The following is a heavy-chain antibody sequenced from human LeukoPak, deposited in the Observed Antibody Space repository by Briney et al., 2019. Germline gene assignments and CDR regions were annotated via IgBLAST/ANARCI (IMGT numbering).Heavy chain of an antibody. V-gene: IGHV3-33*01. CDR3: ARVVGSGWPPFDH. D-gene: IGHD6-19*01. CDR2: IWNDGTNK. J-gene: IGHJ4*02. Sequence: GGSLRLSCGASGSTFSTYGMHWVRRAPGQGLEWVAVIWNDGTNKYYGDSVKGRFTISRDNSKNTVYLQMNSLRDEDTAVYYCARVVGSGWPPFDHWGQGTLVTVSP. CDR1: GSTFSTYG.